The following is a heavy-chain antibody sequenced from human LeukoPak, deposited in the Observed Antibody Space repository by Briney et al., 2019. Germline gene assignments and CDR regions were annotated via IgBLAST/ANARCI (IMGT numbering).Heavy chain of an antibody. V-gene: IGHV4-30-2*01. CDR2: TYHGGST. Sequence: SETLSLTCDVSGDSMSSSRFSWSWIRQTPGKGLEWIGYTYHGGSTHYNPSLKSRVTISVDRSKKQFSLNLNSVTAADTAVYYCARCSAAGNGPYYYYMDVWGKGTTVTVSS. CDR1: GDSMSSSRFS. J-gene: IGHJ6*03. D-gene: IGHD6-13*01. CDR3: ARCSAAGNGPYYYYMDV.